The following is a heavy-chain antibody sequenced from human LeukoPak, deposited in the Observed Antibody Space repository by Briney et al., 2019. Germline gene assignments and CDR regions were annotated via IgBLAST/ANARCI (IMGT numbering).Heavy chain of an antibody. CDR2: INPNSGGT. D-gene: IGHD5-24*01. CDR1: GYTFTDYY. Sequence: GASVKVSCKASGYTFTDYYIHWVRQAPGQGLEWMGRINPNSGGTNYAREFRGRFTMTRDTSISTAFMEMSRLRSDDTAVYYCARIWRRDGYSYFDYWGQGTLVTVSS. J-gene: IGHJ4*02. V-gene: IGHV1-2*06. CDR3: ARIWRRDGYSYFDY.